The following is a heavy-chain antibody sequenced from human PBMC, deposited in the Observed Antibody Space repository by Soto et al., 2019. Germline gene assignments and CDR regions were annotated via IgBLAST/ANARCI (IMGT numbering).Heavy chain of an antibody. CDR3: ARGLGYTYGLNYFDY. J-gene: IGHJ4*02. CDR2: IYYSGST. Sequence: SETLSLTCTVSGGSISSYYWSWIRQPPGKGLEWIGYIYYSGSTYYNPSLKSRVTISVDTSKNQFSLQLNSVTPEDTAMYYCARGLGYTYGLNYFDYWGQGTLVTVSS. CDR1: GGSISSYY. V-gene: IGHV4-59*12. D-gene: IGHD5-18*01.